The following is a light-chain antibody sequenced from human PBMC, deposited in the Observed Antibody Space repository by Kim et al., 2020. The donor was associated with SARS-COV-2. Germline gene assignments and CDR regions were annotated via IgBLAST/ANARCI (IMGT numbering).Light chain of an antibody. V-gene: IGLV2-11*01. CDR2: DVS. CDR1: SSDVGAYKY. CDR3: SSYAGSYTLEV. Sequence: SVTISCTGTSSDVGAYKYVSWYQQHPGKAPKLMIYDVSKRPSGVPDRFSGSKSGNTASLTISGLQAEDEADYYCSSYAGSYTLEVFGGGTKLTVL. J-gene: IGLJ3*02.